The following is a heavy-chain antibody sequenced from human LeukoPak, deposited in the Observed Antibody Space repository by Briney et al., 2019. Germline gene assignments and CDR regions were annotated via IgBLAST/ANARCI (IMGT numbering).Heavy chain of an antibody. D-gene: IGHD1-26*01. V-gene: IGHV3-30*02. J-gene: IGHJ4*02. CDR2: IRYDGSNK. Sequence: GGSLRLSCAASGFTFSSYGMHWVRQAPGKGLEWVAIIRYDGSNKYYADSVKGRFTISRDNSKNSLYLQMNSLRAEDTAVYYCAKDPCLFRSGSYHFDYWGQGTLVTVSS. CDR1: GFTFSSYG. CDR3: AKDPCLFRSGSYHFDY.